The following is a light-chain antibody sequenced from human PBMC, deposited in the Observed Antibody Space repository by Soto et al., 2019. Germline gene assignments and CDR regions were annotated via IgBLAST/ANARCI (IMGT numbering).Light chain of an antibody. Sequence: DIQMTQSPSSVSASVGDTVTITCRASQDISSWVAWYKQKPGKAPKLLISAASSLQSGVPTRFSGSGSGTDFTLIISGLQPEDFATYFCQQGDSFPFTFGGGTKVEIK. CDR3: QQGDSFPFT. V-gene: IGKV1-12*01. J-gene: IGKJ4*01. CDR2: AAS. CDR1: QDISSW.